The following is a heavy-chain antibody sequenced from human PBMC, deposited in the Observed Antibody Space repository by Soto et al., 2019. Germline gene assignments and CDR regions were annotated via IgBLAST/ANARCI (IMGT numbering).Heavy chain of an antibody. CDR2: IYPVDSDT. Sequence: PGESLKISCKGSGYSFTTYWIGWVRQMPGKGLEWMGIIYPVDSDTRYSPSFQGQVTISADKSISTAYLQWSSLKASDTAMYYCARLIFPDWRSPYWFDFPCQAPLVTVFS. CDR3: ARLIFPDWRSPYWFDF. D-gene: IGHD3-3*02. CDR1: GYSFTTYW. J-gene: IGHJ5*01. V-gene: IGHV5-51*01.